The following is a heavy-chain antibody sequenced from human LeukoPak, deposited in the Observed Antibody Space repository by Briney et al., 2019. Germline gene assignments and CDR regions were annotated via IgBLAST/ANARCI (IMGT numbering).Heavy chain of an antibody. CDR3: ARDRRAAGGFFSPES. J-gene: IGHJ5*02. D-gene: IGHD6-13*01. V-gene: IGHV1-69*11. Sequence: GASVKVSCKASGGTFSSYAFSWVRQAPGQGLEWMGRIIPILATEFYAQKVQDRLTITADPSTSTAYMELSSLRSDDTAVYYCARDRRAAGGFFSPESWGQGTPVTVSS. CDR2: IIPILATE. CDR1: GGTFSSYA.